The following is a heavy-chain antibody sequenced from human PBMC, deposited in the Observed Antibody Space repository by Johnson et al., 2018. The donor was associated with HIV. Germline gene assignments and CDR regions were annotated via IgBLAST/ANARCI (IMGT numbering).Heavy chain of an antibody. CDR3: ARDRFYSSSWEGAADAFDI. D-gene: IGHD6-13*01. CDR2: ITYDGRNK. V-gene: IGHV3-30-3*01. J-gene: IGHJ3*02. Sequence: QVSLVGSGGAVVQPGSSLRLSCAASGFTFSSYAIHWVRQAPAQRLGWVAVITYDGRNKYDADSVKGRFTISRDNSKNTLYLQMNSLRAEDTAVYYCARDRFYSSSWEGAADAFDIWGQGTMVTVSS. CDR1: GFTFSSYA.